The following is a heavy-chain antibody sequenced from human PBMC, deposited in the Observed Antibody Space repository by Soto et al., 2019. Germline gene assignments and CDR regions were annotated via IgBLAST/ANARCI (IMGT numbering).Heavy chain of an antibody. V-gene: IGHV1-8*02. Sequence: WASVKVSCKASGYNFYSFDIYWVRQATGHGLEWMGWMNPKSGNTGYAQELRGRVTMTRNTSNSTAYMELTSLTSDDTGVYYCVGGNFRYWGHGTLVTVSS. J-gene: IGHJ4*01. CDR3: VGGNFRY. CDR1: GYNFYSFD. CDR2: MNPKSGNT.